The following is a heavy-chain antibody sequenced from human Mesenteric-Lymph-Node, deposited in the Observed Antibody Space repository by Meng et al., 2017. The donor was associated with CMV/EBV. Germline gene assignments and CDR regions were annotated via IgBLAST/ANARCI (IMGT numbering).Heavy chain of an antibody. Sequence: GESLKISCAASGFTFITYSINWVRQPPGKGLEWVSYISSSSRYIYYADSVKGRFTISRDNAKNSLYLQMNSLRAEDTAVYYCARSDYSNSGMDVWGQGTTVTVSS. CDR3: ARSDYSNSGMDV. J-gene: IGHJ6*02. CDR1: GFTFITYS. CDR2: ISSSSRYI. D-gene: IGHD4-11*01. V-gene: IGHV3-21*01.